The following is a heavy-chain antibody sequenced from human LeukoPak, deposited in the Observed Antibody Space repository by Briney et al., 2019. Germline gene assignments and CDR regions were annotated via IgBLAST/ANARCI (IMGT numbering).Heavy chain of an antibody. D-gene: IGHD3-16*02. Sequence: ASVRVSCKASGYTFTSYYMHWVRQAPGQGLEWMGIINPSGGSTSYAQKFQGRVTMTRDTSTSTVYMELSSLRSEDTAIYYCAPLYRKSGDAFDIWGHGTMVTVSS. J-gene: IGHJ3*02. CDR2: INPSGGST. CDR3: APLYRKSGDAFDI. CDR1: GYTFTSYY. V-gene: IGHV1-46*01.